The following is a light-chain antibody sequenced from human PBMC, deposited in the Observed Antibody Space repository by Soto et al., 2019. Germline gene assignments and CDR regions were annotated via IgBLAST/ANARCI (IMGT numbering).Light chain of an antibody. Sequence: EIVLTQSPGTLSLSPGERATLSCRASQTISKNYLAWYQQKPGQAPRPLIYHASTRAAGIPDRFSGSGSGTDFTLTISRLEPEDFAVYFCQQYASSPLTFGGGPKVEI. V-gene: IGKV3-20*01. CDR3: QQYASSPLT. CDR2: HAS. CDR1: QTISKNY. J-gene: IGKJ4*01.